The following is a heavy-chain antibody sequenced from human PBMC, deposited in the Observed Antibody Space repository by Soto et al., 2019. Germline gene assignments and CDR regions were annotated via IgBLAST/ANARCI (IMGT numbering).Heavy chain of an antibody. J-gene: IGHJ3*02. CDR1: GYTFTGYY. CDR3: ARDVIPITMIVVAHGAFAI. D-gene: IGHD3-22*01. V-gene: IGHV1-2*04. Sequence: ASVKVSCKASGYTFTGYYMHWVRQAPGQGLEWMGWINPNSGGTNYAQKFQGWVTMTRDTSISTAYMELSRLRSDDTAVYYCARDVIPITMIVVAHGAFAIWGQGTMVTVSS. CDR2: INPNSGGT.